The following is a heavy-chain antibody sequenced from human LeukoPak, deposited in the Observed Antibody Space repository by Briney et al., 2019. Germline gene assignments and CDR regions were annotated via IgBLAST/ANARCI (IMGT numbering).Heavy chain of an antibody. V-gene: IGHV3-23*01. CDR1: GFTFSSYA. D-gene: IGHD2-8*02. Sequence: PGGSLRLSCAASGFTFSSYAMSWVRQAPGKGLEWVSAISGSGGSTYYADSVKGRLTISRDNSKNTLYLQMNSLRAEDTAVYYCARGEDLWSWWDYWGQGTLVTVSS. CDR3: ARGEDLWSWWDY. CDR2: ISGSGGST. J-gene: IGHJ4*02.